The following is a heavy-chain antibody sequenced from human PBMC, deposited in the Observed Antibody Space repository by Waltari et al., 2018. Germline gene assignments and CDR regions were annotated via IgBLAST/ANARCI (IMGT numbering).Heavy chain of an antibody. D-gene: IGHD6-6*01. Sequence: EVQLVQSGAEVKKPGESLKISCKGSGYSSTSYWIAWLPQMPGKGLEWMGSIYPGDSETRYSPSFQGQVTNSADKSISTAYLQWSSLKASDTAMYYCARLIAARPVGWFDAWGQGTLVTVSS. CDR2: IYPGDSET. V-gene: IGHV5-51*01. J-gene: IGHJ5*02. CDR3: ARLIAARPVGWFDA. CDR1: GYSSTSYW.